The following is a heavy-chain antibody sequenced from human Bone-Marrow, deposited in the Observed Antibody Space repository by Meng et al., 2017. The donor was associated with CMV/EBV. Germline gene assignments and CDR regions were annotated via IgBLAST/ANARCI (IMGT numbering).Heavy chain of an antibody. CDR1: GFTVSSNY. Sequence: GESLKISCAASGFTVSSNYMSWVRQAPGKGLEWVSVIYRGDSTYYADSVKGRFTISRDNSKNTLYLQMNSRRAEDTAVYYCARTLSSYSSSYYYYYGMDGWGQGTTVTVSS. D-gene: IGHD6-6*01. V-gene: IGHV3-53*01. J-gene: IGHJ6*02. CDR2: IYRGDST. CDR3: ARTLSSYSSSYYYYYGMDG.